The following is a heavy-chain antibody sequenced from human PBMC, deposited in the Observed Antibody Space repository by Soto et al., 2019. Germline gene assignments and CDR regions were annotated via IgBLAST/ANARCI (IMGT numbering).Heavy chain of an antibody. CDR3: AKALYSSTYARGMDV. CDR1: GFSFGSYS. CDR2: IGGDAVTT. Sequence: EVQLLESGGGLVQPGGSLRLSCAASGFSFGSYSMTWVRQAPGKGLEWVSVIGGDAVTTYYADSVKGRFTVSRDNSKNTVHLQMNSLRDEHTAVYYCAKALYSSTYARGMDVWGQGTTVTVSS. J-gene: IGHJ6*02. V-gene: IGHV3-23*01. D-gene: IGHD6-19*01.